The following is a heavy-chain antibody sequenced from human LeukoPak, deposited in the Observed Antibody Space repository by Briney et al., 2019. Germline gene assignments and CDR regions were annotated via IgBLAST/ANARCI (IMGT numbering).Heavy chain of an antibody. CDR2: INSDGSGR. CDR1: GFTFSNYW. J-gene: IGHJ4*02. CDR3: ASASSHRIAAGGDY. D-gene: IGHD6-13*01. V-gene: IGHV3-74*01. Sequence: PGGSLRLSYAASGFTFSNYWMHWVRQTPGKGLVWVSRINSDGSGRNYADSVKGRFTISRDNAKNTLYLQMNSLRAEDTAVYYCASASSHRIAAGGDYWGQGTLVTVSS.